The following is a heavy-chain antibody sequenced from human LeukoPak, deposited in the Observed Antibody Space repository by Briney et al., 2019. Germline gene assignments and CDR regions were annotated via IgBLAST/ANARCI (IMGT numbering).Heavy chain of an antibody. CDR2: INPNSGGT. Sequence: ASVKVSCKASGGTFSSYAISWVRQAPGQGLEWMGWINPNSGGTNYAQKFQGRVTMTRDTSISTAYMELSRLRSDDTAVYYCARAITMMRRGAFDIWGQGTMVTVSS. V-gene: IGHV1-2*02. CDR3: ARAITMMRRGAFDI. D-gene: IGHD3-22*01. CDR1: GGTFSSYA. J-gene: IGHJ3*02.